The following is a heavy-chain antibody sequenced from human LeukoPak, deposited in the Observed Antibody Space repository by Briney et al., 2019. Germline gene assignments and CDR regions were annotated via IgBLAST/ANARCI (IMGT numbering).Heavy chain of an antibody. CDR2: ISSSGSTI. V-gene: IGHV3-48*03. CDR1: GFTFSSYE. CDR3: APWDWFDP. J-gene: IGHJ5*02. D-gene: IGHD7-27*01. Sequence: GGSLRLSCAASGFTFSSYEMNWVRQAPGKGLEWVSYISSSGSTIYYADSVKGRFTIPRDNAKNTLYLQMNSLRAEDTAVYYCAPWDWFDPWGQGTLVTVSS.